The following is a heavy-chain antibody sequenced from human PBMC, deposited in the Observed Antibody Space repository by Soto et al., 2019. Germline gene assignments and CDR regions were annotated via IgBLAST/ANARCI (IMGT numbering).Heavy chain of an antibody. CDR2: ISTGGSTI. CDR3: AKNRGFYDSSGLEY. J-gene: IGHJ4*02. Sequence: SGGSLRLSCAASGFTFSDSYMSWIRQAPGKGLEWVSYISTGGSTIQYADSVKGRFTVSRDNAKNSLYLQMNSLRDEDTAVYYCAKNRGFYDSSGLEYWGQGTLVTVSS. CDR1: GFTFSDSY. V-gene: IGHV3-11*01. D-gene: IGHD3-22*01.